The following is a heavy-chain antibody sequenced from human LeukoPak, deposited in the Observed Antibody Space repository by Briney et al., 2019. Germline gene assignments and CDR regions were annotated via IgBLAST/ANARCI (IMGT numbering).Heavy chain of an antibody. D-gene: IGHD6-13*01. Sequence: SQTLSLTCTVSGGSISSGSYYWSWIRQPAGKGLEWIGRIYTSGSTNYNPSLKSRVTISVDTSKNQSSLKLSSVTAADTAVYYCAREEGIAARFDPWGQGTLVTVSS. V-gene: IGHV4-61*02. CDR1: GGSISSGSYY. CDR2: IYTSGST. CDR3: AREEGIAARFDP. J-gene: IGHJ5*02.